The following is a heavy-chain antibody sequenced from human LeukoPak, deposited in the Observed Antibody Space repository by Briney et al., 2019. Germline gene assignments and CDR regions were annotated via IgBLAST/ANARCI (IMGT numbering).Heavy chain of an antibody. J-gene: IGHJ4*02. D-gene: IGHD3-22*01. CDR3: ARVAFGSDYYDSSGYYDY. CDR2: INPSGGST. CDR1: GYTFTSYY. V-gene: IGHV1-46*01. Sequence: GASVKVSCKASGYTFTSYYMHWVRQAPGQGLEWMGIINPSGGSTSYAQKFQGRVTMTRDTSTSTVYMELRSLRSEDTAVYYCARVAFGSDYYDSSGYYDYWGQGTLVTVSS.